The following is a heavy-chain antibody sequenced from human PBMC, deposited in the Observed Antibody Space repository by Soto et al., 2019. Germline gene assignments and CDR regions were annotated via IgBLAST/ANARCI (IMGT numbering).Heavy chain of an antibody. J-gene: IGHJ6*02. V-gene: IGHV4-59*01. D-gene: IGHD6-13*01. CDR2: IYYSGST. Sequence: PSETLSLTCTVSGVSISSYYWSWIRQPPGKGLEWIGYIYYSGSTNYNPSLKSRVTISVDTSKNQFSLKLSSVTAADTAVYYCARGDPGYSSSWEPSYYYYGMDVWGQGTTVTVSS. CDR3: ARGDPGYSSSWEPSYYYYGMDV. CDR1: GVSISSYY.